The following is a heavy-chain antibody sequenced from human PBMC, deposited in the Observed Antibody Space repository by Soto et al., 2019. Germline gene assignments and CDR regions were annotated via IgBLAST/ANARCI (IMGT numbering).Heavy chain of an antibody. Sequence: QVQLQESGPGLVKPSETLSLTCTVSGGSISSYYWSWIRQPPGKGLEWIGYIYYSGSTNYNPSLKRRVTISVDTSKNLSSLKLSSVTAADTAVYYCARDSVSLVFTYYWYGMDVWGQGTTVTVSS. J-gene: IGHJ6*02. CDR2: IYYSGST. D-gene: IGHD2-8*01. V-gene: IGHV4-59*01. CDR1: GGSISSYY. CDR3: ARDSVSLVFTYYWYGMDV.